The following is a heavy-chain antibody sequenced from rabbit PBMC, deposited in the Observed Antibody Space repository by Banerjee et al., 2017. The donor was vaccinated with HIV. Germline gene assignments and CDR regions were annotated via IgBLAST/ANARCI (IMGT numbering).Heavy chain of an antibody. J-gene: IGHJ6*01. CDR3: ARDSGTSFSTYGMDL. Sequence: QSLEESGGGLVKPGASLTLTCTASGFSFDSGYDMCWVRQAPGKGLEWVACAYAGGSGNTYSATWAKGRFTISKSSSTTVTLQMTSLTAADTATYFCARDSGTSFSTYGMDLWGQGTLVTVS. CDR2: AYAGGSGNT. D-gene: IGHD8-1*01. CDR1: GFSFDSGYD. V-gene: IGHV1S40*01.